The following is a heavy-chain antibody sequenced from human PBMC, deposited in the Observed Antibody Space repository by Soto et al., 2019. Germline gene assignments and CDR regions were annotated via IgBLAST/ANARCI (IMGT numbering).Heavy chain of an antibody. Sequence: SETLSLTCAVYGGSFSGYYWSWIRQPPGKGLEWIGEINHSGSTNYNPSLKSRVTISVDTSKNQFSLKLSSVTAADMAVYYCARAPYYYDVRSPTKRHNWFDPWGRGTLVTVSS. D-gene: IGHD3-22*01. J-gene: IGHJ5*02. CDR3: ARAPYYYDVRSPTKRHNWFDP. CDR1: GGSFSGYY. V-gene: IGHV4-34*01. CDR2: INHSGST.